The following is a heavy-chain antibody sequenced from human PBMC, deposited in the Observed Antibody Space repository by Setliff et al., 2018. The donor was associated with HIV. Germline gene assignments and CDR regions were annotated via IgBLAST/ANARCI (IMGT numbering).Heavy chain of an antibody. Sequence: ASVKVSCKASGDTNPSDAISWVRQATGQGLEWMGWMNPNSGNSGYAQKFQGRVTMTRSTSFSTAYMELSNLTSEDTAIYYCARKHKVSLGRGIVVLWGFDPWGQGTLVTVSS. D-gene: IGHD3-10*01. CDR3: ARKHKVSLGRGIVVLWGFDP. CDR1: GDTNPSDA. V-gene: IGHV1-8*02. CDR2: MNPNSGNS. J-gene: IGHJ5*02.